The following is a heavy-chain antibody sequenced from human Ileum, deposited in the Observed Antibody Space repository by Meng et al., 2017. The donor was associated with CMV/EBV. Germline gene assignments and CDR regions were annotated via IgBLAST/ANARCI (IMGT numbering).Heavy chain of an antibody. Sequence: QWQPKESGPGLATPSQSLSLTCTVSGDSIRSGHSYVSWIRQTPGKGLEWIWHIHDSGSTSYNPSLQSRVTISVDTSKNQFSLKLSSVTAADTAVYYCARVWGIAVRPLDYWGQGTLVTVSS. CDR1: GDSIRSGHSY. J-gene: IGHJ4*02. CDR3: ARVWGIAVRPLDY. V-gene: IGHV4-30-4*01. D-gene: IGHD6-6*01. CDR2: IHDSGST.